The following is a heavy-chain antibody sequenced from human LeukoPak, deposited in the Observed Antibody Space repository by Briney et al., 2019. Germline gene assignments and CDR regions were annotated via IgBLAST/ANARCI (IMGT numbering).Heavy chain of an antibody. J-gene: IGHJ3*02. CDR2: IKTDGSQI. CDR1: GFTFSNYW. V-gene: IGHV3-7*03. CDR3: AKDRDGYNFDAFDI. D-gene: IGHD5-24*01. Sequence: GGSLRLSCVASGFTFSNYWMTWVRQAPGKGLEWVANIKTDGSQIYYVDSVKGRFTISRDNAKNSLYLQMNSLRAEDTALYYCAKDRDGYNFDAFDIWGQGTMVTVSS.